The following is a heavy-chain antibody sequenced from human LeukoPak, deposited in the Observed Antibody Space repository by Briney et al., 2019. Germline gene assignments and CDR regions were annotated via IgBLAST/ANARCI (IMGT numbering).Heavy chain of an antibody. J-gene: IGHJ4*02. Sequence: GGSLRLSCAASGFTFSSYAMSWVRQAPGKGLEWVSAISGSGGSTYYADSVKGRFTISRANSKNTLYLQMNSMRAEDTAVYYSAKAVALWGYFDYWGQGTLVTFSS. CDR3: AKAVALWGYFDY. V-gene: IGHV3-23*01. CDR1: GFTFSSYA. CDR2: ISGSGGST. D-gene: IGHD3-16*01.